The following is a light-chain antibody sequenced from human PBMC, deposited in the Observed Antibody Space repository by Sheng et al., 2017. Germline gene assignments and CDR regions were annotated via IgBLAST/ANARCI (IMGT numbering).Light chain of an antibody. Sequence: DIQMTQSPSSLSASVGDRVIITCRASQGISNYLAWFQQKPGKAPKLLIYAASSVQSGVPLRFTGSGSGTEFTLTISSLQPEDSAIYNCQQSYSTPWTFGQGTKVEIK. J-gene: IGKJ1*01. V-gene: IGKV1-39*01. CDR1: QGISNY. CDR3: QQSYSTPWT. CDR2: AAS.